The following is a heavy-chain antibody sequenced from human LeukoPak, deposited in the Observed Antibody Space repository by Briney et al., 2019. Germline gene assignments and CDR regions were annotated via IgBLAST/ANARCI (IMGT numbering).Heavy chain of an antibody. V-gene: IGHV4-61*01. J-gene: IGHJ4*02. CDR3: AAGDTAADY. D-gene: IGHD5-18*01. CDR2: IYYSGST. Sequence: PSETLSLTCTVSGGSVSSGSYYWSWIRQPPGKGLEWIGYIYYSGSTNYNPSLKSRVTISVDTSKNQFSLKLSSVTAADTAVYYCAAGDTAADYWGQGTLVTVSS. CDR1: GGSVSSGSYY.